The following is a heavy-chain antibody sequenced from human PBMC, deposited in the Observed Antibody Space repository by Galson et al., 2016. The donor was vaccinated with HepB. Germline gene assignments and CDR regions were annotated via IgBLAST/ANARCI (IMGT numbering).Heavy chain of an antibody. CDR1: GGSLTGHY. J-gene: IGHJ6*03. D-gene: IGHD3-9*01. CDR3: ARLLGTGYYAPKYFYYYYIDL. CDR2: INHVGTT. V-gene: IGHV4-34*01. Sequence: SETLSLTCGVSGGSLTGHYWSWIRQAPGKGLEWIGEINHVGTTNYSPSLRGRVTISIDTSRNQFSLRLTSITAADTAVYYCARLLGTGYYAPKYFYYYYIDLWGKGTTVTVSS.